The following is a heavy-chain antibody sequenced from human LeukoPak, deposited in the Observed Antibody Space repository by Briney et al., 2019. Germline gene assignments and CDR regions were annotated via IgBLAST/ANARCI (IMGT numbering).Heavy chain of an antibody. CDR2: ISSSSSYI. CDR3: ARADPVWFGELMVASDI. D-gene: IGHD3-10*01. CDR1: GFTFSSYS. V-gene: IGHV3-21*01. J-gene: IGHJ3*02. Sequence: GSLRLSCAASGFTFSSYSMNWVRQAPGKGLEWVSSISSSSSYIYYADSVKGRFTISRDNAKNSLYLQMNSLRAEDTAVYYCARADPVWFGELMVASDIWGQGTMVTVSS.